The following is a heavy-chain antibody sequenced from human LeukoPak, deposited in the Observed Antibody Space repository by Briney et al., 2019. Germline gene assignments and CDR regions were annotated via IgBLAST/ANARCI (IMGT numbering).Heavy chain of an antibody. Sequence: PGGSLRLSCAASGFTVSSNYMSWVRQAPGKGLEWVSVIYSGGSTYYADSVKGRFTISRDNSKNTLYLQMNSLGAEDTAVYYCAREYIGNYYFDYWGQGTLVTVSS. J-gene: IGHJ4*02. CDR1: GFTVSSNY. CDR2: IYSGGST. V-gene: IGHV3-53*01. D-gene: IGHD1-26*01. CDR3: AREYIGNYYFDY.